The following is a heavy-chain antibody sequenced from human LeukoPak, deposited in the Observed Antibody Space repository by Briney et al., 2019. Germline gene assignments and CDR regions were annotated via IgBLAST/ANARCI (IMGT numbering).Heavy chain of an antibody. Sequence: GASLQISCKGSGYSFTSYWISWVRQMPGKGLVWMGRIDPSDSYTNYSPSFQGHVTISADKSISTAYLQWSSLKASDTAMYYCASDIVVVPAAMHGARDDWGQGTLVTVSS. D-gene: IGHD2-2*01. V-gene: IGHV5-10-1*01. CDR3: ASDIVVVPAAMHGARDD. J-gene: IGHJ4*02. CDR2: IDPSDSYT. CDR1: GYSFTSYW.